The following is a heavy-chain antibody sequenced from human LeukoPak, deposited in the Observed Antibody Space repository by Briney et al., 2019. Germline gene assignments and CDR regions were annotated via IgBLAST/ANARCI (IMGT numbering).Heavy chain of an antibody. CDR2: IYHSGST. CDR1: GGSISSGGYY. Sequence: MASQTLSLTCTVSGGSISSGGYYWSWIRQPPGKGLEWIGYIYHSGSTYYNPSLKSRVTISVDRSKNQFSLKLSSVTAADTAVYYCARGGGQLWFQPVGYWGQGTLVTVSS. D-gene: IGHD5-18*01. J-gene: IGHJ4*02. CDR3: ARGGGQLWFQPVGY. V-gene: IGHV4-30-2*01.